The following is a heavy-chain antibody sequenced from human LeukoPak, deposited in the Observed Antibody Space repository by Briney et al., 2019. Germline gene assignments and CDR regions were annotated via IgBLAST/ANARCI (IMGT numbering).Heavy chain of an antibody. V-gene: IGHV3-48*03. CDR2: ISSSGSTI. J-gene: IGHJ4*02. CDR3: ARLNDYIDY. Sequence: GGSLRLSCAASGFTFSSYEMKWVRQAPGKGLEWFSYISSSGSTIYYADSVKGRFTISRDNAKNSLYLQMNSLRAEDTAVYYCARLNDYIDYWGQGTLVTVSP. D-gene: IGHD2-8*01. CDR1: GFTFSSYE.